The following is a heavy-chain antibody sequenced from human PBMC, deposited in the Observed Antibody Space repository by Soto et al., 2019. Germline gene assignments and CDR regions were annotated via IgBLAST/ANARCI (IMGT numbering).Heavy chain of an antibody. J-gene: IGHJ4*02. V-gene: IGHV1-8*01. CDR1: GYSFTSYD. CDR2: MDPDSGNT. D-gene: IGHD3-9*01. Sequence: ASVKVSCKASGYSFTSYDINWVRQATGQGLEWMGWMDPDSGNTGYARKFQGRVTLTRNTSTSTAYMELSSLRSEDTAVYYCARASCGPEAVCYDILTGYYTFDYWGQGTLVTVSS. CDR3: ARASCGPEAVCYDILTGYYTFDY.